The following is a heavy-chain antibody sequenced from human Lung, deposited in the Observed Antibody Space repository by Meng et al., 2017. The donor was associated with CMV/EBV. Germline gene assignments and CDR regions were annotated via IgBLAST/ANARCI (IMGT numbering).Heavy chain of an antibody. J-gene: IGHJ5*01. V-gene: IGHV1-3*01. CDR2: INVDSGNT. CDR1: GYTFTEYA. Sequence: SCTTSGYTFTEYALQWVRQAPGQRLEWMGWINVDSGNTKYSQNFQGRLTITRDTSATTAYMELSSLRSEDTAVYYCARDVYGGYDSWGQGTLVTVSS. D-gene: IGHD5-12*01. CDR3: ARDVYGGYDS.